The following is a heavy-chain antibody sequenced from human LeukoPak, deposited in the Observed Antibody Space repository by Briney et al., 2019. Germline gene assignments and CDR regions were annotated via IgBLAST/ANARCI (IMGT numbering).Heavy chain of an antibody. Sequence: PGGSLRLSCAASGFTFSSYGMHWVRQAPGKGLEWVAVIWYDGSNKYYADSVKGRFTISRDNSKNTLYLQMNSLRAEDTAVYYCAKDTGVVITFGGVIENWGQGTLVTVSS. CDR3: AKDTGVVITFGGVIEN. CDR2: IWYDGSNK. V-gene: IGHV3-33*06. CDR1: GFTFSSYG. D-gene: IGHD3-16*01. J-gene: IGHJ4*02.